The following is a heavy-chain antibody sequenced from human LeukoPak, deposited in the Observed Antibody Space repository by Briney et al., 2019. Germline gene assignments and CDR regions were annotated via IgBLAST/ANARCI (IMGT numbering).Heavy chain of an antibody. CDR3: TRKAYCSSTSCYTGYFDY. V-gene: IGHV3-49*04. CDR1: GFTFGDYA. J-gene: IGHJ4*02. D-gene: IGHD2-2*01. Sequence: GGSLRLSCTASGFTFGDYAMSWVRQAPGKGLEWVGFTRSKAYGGTTEYAASVKGRFTISRDDSKSIAYLQMNSLKTEDTAVYYCTRKAYCSSTSCYTGYFDYWGQGTLVTVSS. CDR2: TRSKAYGGTT.